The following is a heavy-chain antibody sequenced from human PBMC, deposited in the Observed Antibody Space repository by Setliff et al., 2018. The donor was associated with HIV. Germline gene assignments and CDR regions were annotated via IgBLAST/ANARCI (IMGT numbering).Heavy chain of an antibody. J-gene: IGHJ5*02. CDR2: IYYRGNT. CDR1: SDSISSYF. D-gene: IGHD5-18*01. V-gene: IGHV4-59*04. Sequence: PSETLSLTCTVSSDSISSYFWSWIRQSPGKGLEWIGSIYYRGNTYYNPSLKSRVTISVDTSKNQFSLKLYSVTAADTSVYYCARRWGIRGYSSWGQGTLVTVSS. CDR3: ARRWGIRGYSS.